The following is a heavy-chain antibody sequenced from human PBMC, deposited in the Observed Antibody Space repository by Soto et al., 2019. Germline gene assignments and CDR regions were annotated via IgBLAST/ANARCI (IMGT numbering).Heavy chain of an antibody. CDR3: ARHEGWTGPDQ. Sequence: KPSETLSLTCAVSGASIGSGGWWSWVRQPPGKGLEWIAEIFHDGNTNYSPSLKSRVTISVDKSQNQFSLSVYSVTAADTAVYYCARHEGWTGPDQWGQRTLVTVSS. V-gene: IGHV4-4*02. D-gene: IGHD2-8*02. CDR2: IFHDGNT. CDR1: GASIGSGGW. J-gene: IGHJ5*02.